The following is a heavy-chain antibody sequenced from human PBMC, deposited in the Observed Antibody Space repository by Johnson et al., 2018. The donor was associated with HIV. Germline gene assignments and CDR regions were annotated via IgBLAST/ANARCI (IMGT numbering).Heavy chain of an antibody. D-gene: IGHD6-13*01. V-gene: IGHV3-20*04. J-gene: IGHJ3*02. CDR1: GFRFEDHG. CDR3: ATEMGDSRSWYLTTLRALDI. Sequence: VQLVESGGGVVRRGGSLRLSCAASGFRFEDHGMNWVRQAPGKGLEWVSGINWNGGSKGYADSVKGRFTISRDNAKNSLYLQMNSLRADDTAMYYCATEMGDSRSWYLTTLRALDIWGQGTMVTVSS. CDR2: INWNGGSK.